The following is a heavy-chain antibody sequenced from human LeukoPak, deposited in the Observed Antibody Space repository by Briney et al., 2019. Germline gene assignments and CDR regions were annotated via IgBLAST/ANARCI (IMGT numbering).Heavy chain of an antibody. Sequence: PSETLSLTCTVSGGSISSYYWSWIRQPPGQGLEWSGYIYYSGSTNYNPSLKNRVTISVDKSKNQFSLKLSSVTAADTAVYYCARGRNYYDSSGYYYVTHFDYWGQGTLVTVSS. D-gene: IGHD3-22*01. CDR3: ARGRNYYDSSGYYYVTHFDY. V-gene: IGHV4-59*01. CDR2: IYYSGST. J-gene: IGHJ4*02. CDR1: GGSISSYY.